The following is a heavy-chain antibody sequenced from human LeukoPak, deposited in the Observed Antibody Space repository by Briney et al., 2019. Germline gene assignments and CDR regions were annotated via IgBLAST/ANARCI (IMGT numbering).Heavy chain of an antibody. Sequence: GGSLRLSCAASGFTFSSYSMNWVRQAPGKGLEWVSSISSSSSYIYYADSVKRRFTISRDNAKNSLYLQMNSLRAEDTAVYYCARVPFEYSSSSDAFDIWGQGTMVTVSS. CDR1: GFTFSSYS. CDR3: ARVPFEYSSSSDAFDI. CDR2: ISSSSSYI. J-gene: IGHJ3*02. D-gene: IGHD6-6*01. V-gene: IGHV3-21*01.